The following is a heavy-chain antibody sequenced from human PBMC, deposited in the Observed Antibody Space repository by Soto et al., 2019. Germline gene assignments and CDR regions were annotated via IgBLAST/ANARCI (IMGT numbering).Heavy chain of an antibody. CDR1: GYSFTSYW. CDR3: AGGGVRGVITRTRDYYGMDV. D-gene: IGHD3-10*01. Sequence: PGESLKISCKGSGYSFTSYWIGGVRQMPGKGLEWMGIIYAGDSDTRYSPSFQGQVTISADKSISTAYLQWSSLKASDTAMYYCAGGGVRGVITRTRDYYGMDVWGQGTTVTVSS. V-gene: IGHV5-51*01. J-gene: IGHJ6*02. CDR2: IYAGDSDT.